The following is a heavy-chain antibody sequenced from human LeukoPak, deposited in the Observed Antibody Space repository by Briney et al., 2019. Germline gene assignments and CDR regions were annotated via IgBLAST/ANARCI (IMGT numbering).Heavy chain of an antibody. CDR2: IYHSGST. J-gene: IGHJ4*02. V-gene: IGHV4-30-2*01. D-gene: IGHD2-15*01. CDR3: ARVWCSGGSCYLDY. CDR1: GGSISSGGYS. Sequence: PSQTLSLTCAVSGGSISSGGYSWSWIRQPPGKGLEWIGYIYHSGSTYYNPSLKSQVTISVDRSKNQFSLKLSSVTAADTAVYYCARVWCSGGSCYLDYWGQGTLVTVSS.